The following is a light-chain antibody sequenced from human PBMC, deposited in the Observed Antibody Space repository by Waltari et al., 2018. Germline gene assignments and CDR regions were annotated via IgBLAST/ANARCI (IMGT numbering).Light chain of an antibody. Sequence: QSVLTQPPSVSGAPGQRVSISCTGTGSNPGAGSDVPWYQQLPGKAPKLLIYGTSTRPPGVPDRFFGSQSGTSASLAITGLQAEDEADYYCQSYGTSLSVVFGGGTKLTVL. CDR1: GSNPGAGSD. CDR3: QSYGTSLSVV. CDR2: GTS. J-gene: IGLJ2*01. V-gene: IGLV1-40*01.